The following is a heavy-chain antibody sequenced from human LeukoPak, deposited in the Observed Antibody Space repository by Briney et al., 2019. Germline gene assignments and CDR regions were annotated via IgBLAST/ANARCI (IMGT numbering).Heavy chain of an antibody. D-gene: IGHD5-18*01. CDR3: ARAITNYGYIFDY. Sequence: GGSLRLSCAASGFTFSSCPMSWVRQAPGKGLEWVSSISTSSSYIYYADSLKGRFTISRDNAKNSLYLQMNSLRAEDTAVYYCARAITNYGYIFDYWGQGTLVTVSS. J-gene: IGHJ4*02. CDR1: GFTFSSCP. V-gene: IGHV3-21*01. CDR2: ISTSSSYI.